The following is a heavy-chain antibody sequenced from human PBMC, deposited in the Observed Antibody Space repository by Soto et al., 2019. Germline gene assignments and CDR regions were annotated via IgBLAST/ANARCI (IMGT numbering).Heavy chain of an antibody. CDR1: GGSFSDYA. Sequence: QVQLVQSGVEVKKPGSSVKVSCQASGGSFSDYAISWVRQAPGQGLEWMGGIIPMLGIADNAQKFQGRGIIAKHEYMSELYMELLSLRSEDTAVYYRARDGHFYNSSGFKLDHHYYGMDVWGQGTTVTVAS. V-gene: IGHV1-69*01. J-gene: IGHJ6*02. CDR3: ARDGHFYNSSGFKLDHHYYGMDV. D-gene: IGHD3-22*01. CDR2: IIPMLGIA.